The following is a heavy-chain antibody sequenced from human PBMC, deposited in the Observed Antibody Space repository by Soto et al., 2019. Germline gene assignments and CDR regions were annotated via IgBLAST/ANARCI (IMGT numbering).Heavy chain of an antibody. J-gene: IGHJ4*02. CDR1: GFTFSSYG. D-gene: IGHD1-26*01. Sequence: EVQLLESVGGLVQPGGSLRLSCAASGFTFSSYGMSWVRQAPGKGLEWVSAISGRGGSTYYADSVKGRFTISRDNSKNTLYLQMNSLRAADTAVYYCAKAQEVGATTPVAYWGQGTLVTVSS. V-gene: IGHV3-23*01. CDR3: AKAQEVGATTPVAY. CDR2: ISGRGGST.